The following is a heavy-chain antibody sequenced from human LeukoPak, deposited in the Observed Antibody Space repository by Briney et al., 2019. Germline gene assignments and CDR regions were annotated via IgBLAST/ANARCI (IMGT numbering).Heavy chain of an antibody. J-gene: IGHJ4*02. CDR1: GCSINNSNDY. V-gene: IGHV4-39*01. Sequence: SETLSLTCTVSGCSINNSNDYWDWIRQPPGKGLEGVGSGHYSGYTYYGPSLKSRVTISADTSNNQFSLKLRSVTAADTAVFYCARRPHYGYYIGFIDYWGQGTLVTVSS. CDR3: ARRPHYGYYIGFIDY. CDR2: GHYSGYT. D-gene: IGHD4-17*01.